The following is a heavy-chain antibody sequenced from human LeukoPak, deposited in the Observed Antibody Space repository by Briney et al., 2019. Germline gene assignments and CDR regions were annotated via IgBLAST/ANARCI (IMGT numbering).Heavy chain of an antibody. J-gene: IGHJ5*02. CDR2: INPSGGGT. CDR3: VRDTNGVSWFDP. D-gene: IGHD2-8*01. CDR1: GYTFTKYY. Sequence: GASVKVSCKTSGYTFTKYYMHWVGQAPGQGLEWMGIINPSGGGTSYAQKFQGRVTMTRDTSTSTVYMELSSLRSEDTAVYYCVRDTNGVSWFDPWGQGTLVTVSS. V-gene: IGHV1-46*01.